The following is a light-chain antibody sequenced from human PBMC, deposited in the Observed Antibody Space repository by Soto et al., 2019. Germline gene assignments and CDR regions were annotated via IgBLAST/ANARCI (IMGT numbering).Light chain of an antibody. CDR2: VAS. V-gene: IGKV1-9*01. CDR1: QGISNY. J-gene: IGKJ5*01. Sequence: DVRLSQSPSFIRASIVERVTSTHLASQGISNYLAWYQQKPGKAPKLLIYVASTLHSGVPSRFSGSGSGTEFTLTISSLQPEDFATYYCQQVNSNPITFGQGARLDI. CDR3: QQVNSNPIT.